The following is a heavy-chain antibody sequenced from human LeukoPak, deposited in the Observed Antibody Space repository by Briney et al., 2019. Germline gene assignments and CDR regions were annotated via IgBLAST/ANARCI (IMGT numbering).Heavy chain of an antibody. CDR3: ARARTIVVVPAANGYYGMDV. V-gene: IGHV1-69*13. CDR2: ITPIFGTA. D-gene: IGHD2-2*01. J-gene: IGHJ6*02. CDR1: GGTFSSYA. Sequence: SVKVSCKASGGTFSSYAISWVRQAPGQGLEWMGGITPIFGTANYAQKFQGRVTITADESTSTAYMELSSLRSEDTAVHYCARARTIVVVPAANGYYGMDVWGQGTTVTVSS.